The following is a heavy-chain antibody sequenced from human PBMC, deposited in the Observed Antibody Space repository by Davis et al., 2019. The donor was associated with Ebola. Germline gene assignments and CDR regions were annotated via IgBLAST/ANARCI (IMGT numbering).Heavy chain of an antibody. J-gene: IGHJ4*02. CDR3: ARSPIFSWGSYRHPVYYFDY. Sequence: PSETLSLTCTVSGGSISSHYWSWIRQPPGKGLEWIGYIYYSGSTNYNPSLKSRVTISVDTSKNQFSLKLSSVTAADTAVYYCARSPIFSWGSYRHPVYYFDYWGQGTLVTVSS. CDR1: GGSISSHY. D-gene: IGHD3-16*02. CDR2: IYYSGST. V-gene: IGHV4-59*11.